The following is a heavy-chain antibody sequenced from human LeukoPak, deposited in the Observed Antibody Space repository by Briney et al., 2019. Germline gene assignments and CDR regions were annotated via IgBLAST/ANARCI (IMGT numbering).Heavy chain of an antibody. D-gene: IGHD1-7*01. V-gene: IGHV4-59*01. CDR3: ARGLELLNFDY. Sequence: SETLSLTCTVSGGSISSYYWSWIRQPPGKGLEWIGYISYSGNTNYNPSLKSRVTISVDTSKNQFSLKLSSVTAADTAVYYCARGLELLNFDYWGQGTLVTVSS. CDR2: ISYSGNT. J-gene: IGHJ4*02. CDR1: GGSISSYY.